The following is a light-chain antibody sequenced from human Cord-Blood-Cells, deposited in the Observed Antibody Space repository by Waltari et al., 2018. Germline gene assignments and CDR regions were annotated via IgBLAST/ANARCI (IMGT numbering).Light chain of an antibody. CDR2: AAS. Sequence: DIQMTQSPSSLSASVGDRVTITCRASQSISSYLNWYQQKPGKAPKLLIYAASSLQSGVPSRFSGSGSGTEFTLTISSLQPEYFATYYCQQSYSTPITFGQGTRLEIK. CDR3: QQSYSTPIT. CDR1: QSISSY. V-gene: IGKV1-39*01. J-gene: IGKJ5*01.